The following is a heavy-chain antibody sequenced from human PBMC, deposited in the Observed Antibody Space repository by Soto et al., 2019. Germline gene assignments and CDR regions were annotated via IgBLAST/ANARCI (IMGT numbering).Heavy chain of an antibody. CDR2: ISWNSGSI. J-gene: IGHJ4*02. D-gene: IGHD6-19*01. V-gene: IGHV3-9*02. CDR1: GFTSDDYP. Sequence: GGSLRLSCAASGFTSDDYPMRWVRQAPGKGLEWVSGISWNSGSIGYADSVKGRFTISRDNAKNSLYLQMNSLRAEDTALYYCAKDLRIAVAGTEFDYWGQGTLVTVSS. CDR3: AKDLRIAVAGTEFDY.